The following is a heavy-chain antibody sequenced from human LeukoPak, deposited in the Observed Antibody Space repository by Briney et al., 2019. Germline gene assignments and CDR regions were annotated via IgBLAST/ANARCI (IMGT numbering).Heavy chain of an antibody. CDR3: AGERIVVVPAASSGDDYYYVMDA. J-gene: IGHJ6*01. D-gene: IGHD2-2*01. V-gene: IGHV4-59*01. CDR1: GGSISSYC. Sequence: DPPSFACTVSGGSISSYCGGWIRNRPGALLGLIGYIEHSGSSNYNPSLKSRVTISVEASKNQFSLKLGSVTAADPAVYYCAGERIVVVPAASSGDDYYYVMDAWGQGTTVTVS. CDR2: IEHSGSS.